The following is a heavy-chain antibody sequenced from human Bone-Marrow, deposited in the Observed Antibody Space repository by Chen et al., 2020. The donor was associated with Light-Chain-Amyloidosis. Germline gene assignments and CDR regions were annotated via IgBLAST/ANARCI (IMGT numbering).Heavy chain of an antibody. Sequence: QVQLQQWGAGLLKPSETLSLTCAVYGGSFSGYYWSWIRQPPGKGLEWIGENNHSGSTNYNPSLKSRLTISVDTSKKQLSLKLSSVTAADTAVYYCARGRGGGWGSYYAWGQGTLVTVSS. J-gene: IGHJ5*02. CDR1: GGSFSGYY. V-gene: IGHV4-34*01. CDR2: NNHSGST. CDR3: ARGRGGGWGSYYA. D-gene: IGHD1-26*01.